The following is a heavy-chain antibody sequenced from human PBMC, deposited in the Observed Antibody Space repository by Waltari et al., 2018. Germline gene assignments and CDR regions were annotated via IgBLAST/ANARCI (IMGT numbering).Heavy chain of an antibody. CDR1: GFTFRSNW. J-gene: IGHJ4*02. V-gene: IGHV3-7*04. D-gene: IGHD6-19*01. CDR3: ARDRGWNTLDY. Sequence: EVQLLESGGGLVQPGGSLRLSCVASGFTFRSNWIAWVRQAPGRGLEWVANINQDGGETYYVDSVRGRFTISRDNARNSLYLQMDSLRDEDTALYYCARDRGWNTLDYWGQGTLVTVSS. CDR2: INQDGGET.